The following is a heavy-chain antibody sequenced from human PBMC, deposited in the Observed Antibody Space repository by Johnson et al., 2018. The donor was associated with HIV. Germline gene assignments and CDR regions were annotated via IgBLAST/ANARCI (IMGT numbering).Heavy chain of an antibody. V-gene: IGHV3-30*03. D-gene: IGHD6-13*01. J-gene: IGHJ3*02. CDR3: ASSNVVGYSNYPDAFDI. CDR2: ISYDGSNK. CDR1: GFTFDDYG. Sequence: QMLLVESGGGVVRPGGSLRLSCAASGFTFDDYGMTWVRQVPGKGLEWVAVISYDGSNKYYADSVKGRFTISRDNSKNTLYLQMNSLRAEDTAVYYCASSNVVGYSNYPDAFDIWGQGTMVTVSS.